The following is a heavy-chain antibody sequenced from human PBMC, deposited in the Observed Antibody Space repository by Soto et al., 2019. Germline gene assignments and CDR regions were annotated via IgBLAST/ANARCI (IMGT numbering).Heavy chain of an antibody. J-gene: IGHJ6*02. D-gene: IGHD2-15*01. CDR1: GGSISSSNYY. CDR2: IYYSGST. CDR3: ARGGYCSGASCAYMGHYYYYGMDV. V-gene: IGHV4-39*01. Sequence: PSETLSLTCTVSGGSISSSNYYWGWIRQPPGKGLEWIGSIYYSGSTYYNPSLKSRVTISVDTSKNQFSLKLSSVTAADTAMYYCARGGYCSGASCAYMGHYYYYGMDVWGQGTTVTAP.